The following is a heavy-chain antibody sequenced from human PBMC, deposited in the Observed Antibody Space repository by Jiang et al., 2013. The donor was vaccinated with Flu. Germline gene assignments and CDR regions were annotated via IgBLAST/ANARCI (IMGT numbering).Heavy chain of an antibody. CDR2: LSYGST. CDR3: ASPAGVDTAMGYGPVIRANDAFDI. V-gene: IGHV4-38-2*01. Sequence: AVSGYSISSGYYWGWIRQPQEGAGVDWEYLSYGSTYYNPSLKSRVTISVDTSKNQFSLKLSSVTAADTAVYYCASPAGVDTAMGYGPVIRANDAFDIWGQGTMVTVSS. J-gene: IGHJ3*02. CDR1: GYSISSGYY. D-gene: IGHD5-18*01.